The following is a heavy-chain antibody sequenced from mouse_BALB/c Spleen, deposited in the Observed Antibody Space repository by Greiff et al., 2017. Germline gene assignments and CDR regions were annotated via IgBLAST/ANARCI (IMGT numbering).Heavy chain of an antibody. V-gene: IGHV5-6-5*01. Sequence: EVQGVESGGGLVKPGGSLKLSCAASGFTFSSYAMSWVRQTPEKRLAWVASISSGGSTYYPDSVKGRFTISRDNARNILYLQMSSLMSEDTAMYYCARGMDYYGSSYWYFDVWGAGTTVTVSS. CDR3: ARGMDYYGSSYWYFDV. J-gene: IGHJ1*01. CDR1: GFTFSSYA. CDR2: ISSGGST. D-gene: IGHD1-1*01.